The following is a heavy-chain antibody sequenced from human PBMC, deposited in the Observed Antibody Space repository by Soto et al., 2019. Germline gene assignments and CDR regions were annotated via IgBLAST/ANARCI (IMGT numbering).Heavy chain of an antibody. J-gene: IGHJ6*02. V-gene: IGHV4-61*01. Sequence: PSETLSLTCTVSGGSVSSGSYYWSWIRQPPGKGLEWIGYIYYSGSTNYNPSLKSRVTISVDTSKNQFSLKLSSVTAADTAVYYCARGRYDFWSGYPYYGMDVWGQGTTVTVSS. D-gene: IGHD3-3*01. CDR2: IYYSGST. CDR3: ARGRYDFWSGYPYYGMDV. CDR1: GGSVSSGSYY.